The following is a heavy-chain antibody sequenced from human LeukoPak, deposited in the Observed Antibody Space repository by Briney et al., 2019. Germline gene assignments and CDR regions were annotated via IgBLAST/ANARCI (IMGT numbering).Heavy chain of an antibody. CDR3: ARESGSIDY. D-gene: IGHD1-26*01. CDR1: GGSISGYY. CDR2: IYYSGST. J-gene: IGHJ4*02. Sequence: PSETLSLTCTVSGGSISGYYWSWIRQPPGKGLEWIGYIYYSGSTNYNPSLKSRVTISVDTSKNQFSLKLSSVTAADTAVYYCARESGSIDYWGQGTLVTVSS. V-gene: IGHV4-59*01.